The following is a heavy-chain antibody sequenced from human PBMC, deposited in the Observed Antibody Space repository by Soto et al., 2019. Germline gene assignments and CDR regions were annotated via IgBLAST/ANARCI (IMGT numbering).Heavy chain of an antibody. V-gene: IGHV1-46*01. J-gene: IGHJ4*02. CDR1: GYTFTSYY. Sequence: ASVKVSCKASGYTFTSYYIHWVRQAPGQGLEWMGVINPSGGSTSSAQKFQGGVTMTKDTSTSTVYMELSSLRSEDTAVYYCARGFSTYGSRWYDNHLDYWGQGTLVTVSS. CDR2: INPSGGST. CDR3: ARGFSTYGSRWYDNHLDY. D-gene: IGHD6-13*01.